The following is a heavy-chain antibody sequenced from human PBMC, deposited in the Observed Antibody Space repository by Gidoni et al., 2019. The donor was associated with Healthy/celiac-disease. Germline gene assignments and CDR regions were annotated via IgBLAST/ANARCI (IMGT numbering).Heavy chain of an antibody. V-gene: IGHV3-66*01. J-gene: IGHJ3*02. CDR3: ARDTTENYYGSGSYPLDAFDI. Sequence: EVQLVESGGGLVQPGGSLRLSCAASGFTVSSNYMSWVRQAPGKGLEWVSVIYSGGSTYYADSVKGRFTISRDNSKNTLYLQMNSLRAEDTAVYYCARDTTENYYGSGSYPLDAFDIWGQGTMVTVSS. CDR2: IYSGGST. D-gene: IGHD3-10*01. CDR1: GFTVSSNY.